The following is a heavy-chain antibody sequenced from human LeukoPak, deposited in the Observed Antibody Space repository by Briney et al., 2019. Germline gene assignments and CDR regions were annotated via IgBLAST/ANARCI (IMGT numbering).Heavy chain of an antibody. Sequence: GGSLRLSCEASGFSVGTKYMDWVRQAPGKGLEWVSILYSGADTYYADSVKGRFTISRDSSKNTLFLHMNSLRADDTAICYCARVGDHYHWYFDLWGRGTRVSVSS. J-gene: IGHJ2*01. CDR1: GFSVGTKY. V-gene: IGHV3-53*01. D-gene: IGHD3-10*01. CDR3: ARVGDHYHWYFDL. CDR2: LYSGADT.